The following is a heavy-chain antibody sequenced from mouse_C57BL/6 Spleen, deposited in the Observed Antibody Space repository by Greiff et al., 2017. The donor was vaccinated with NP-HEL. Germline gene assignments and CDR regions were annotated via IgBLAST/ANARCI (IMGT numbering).Heavy chain of an antibody. Sequence: VQLQQSGAELARPGASVTLSCKASGYTFTDYEMHWVKQTPVHGLEWIGAIDPETGGTAYNQKFKGKAILTADKSSSTAYMELRSLTSEDAAVYYCTKKLYYFDYWGQGTTLTVSS. V-gene: IGHV1-15*01. CDR1: GYTFTDYE. J-gene: IGHJ2*01. CDR2: IDPETGGT. CDR3: TKKLYYFDY.